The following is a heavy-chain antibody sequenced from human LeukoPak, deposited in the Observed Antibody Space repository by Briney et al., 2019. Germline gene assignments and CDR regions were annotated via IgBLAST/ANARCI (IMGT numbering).Heavy chain of an antibody. Sequence: GGSLRLSCAASGFTFSSYSMNWVRQAPGKGLEWVTFIRFDGSNTYYSDSVKGRFTISRDNYKNTLYLQMNSLRVEDTAVYYCAQGHSHTAMYFWGQGTLVTVSS. V-gene: IGHV3-30*02. D-gene: IGHD5-18*01. CDR2: IRFDGSNT. CDR3: AQGHSHTAMYF. J-gene: IGHJ4*02. CDR1: GFTFSSYS.